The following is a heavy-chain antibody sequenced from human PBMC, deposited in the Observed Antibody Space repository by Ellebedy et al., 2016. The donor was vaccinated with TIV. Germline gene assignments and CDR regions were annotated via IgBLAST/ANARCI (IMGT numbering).Heavy chain of an antibody. D-gene: IGHD4-17*01. CDR1: GGSFSSYE. CDR3: ASSYGDYVSGFLQR. CDR2: LIPAFGTP. V-gene: IGHV1-69*13. Sequence: ASVKVSCKASGGSFSSYEISWVRQAPGQGLEWMGRLIPAFGTPDFAQKFQGRVTITADESTKTAYMELSSLRSEETAVYFCASSYGDYVSGFLQRWGQGTPVTVSS. J-gene: IGHJ1*01.